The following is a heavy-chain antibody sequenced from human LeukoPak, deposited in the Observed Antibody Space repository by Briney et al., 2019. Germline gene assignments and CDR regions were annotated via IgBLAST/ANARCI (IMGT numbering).Heavy chain of an antibody. CDR1: GYTFTSYA. J-gene: IGHJ4*02. D-gene: IGHD5-18*01. Sequence: ASVKVSCKASGYTFTSYAISWVRQAPGQGLEWMGRIIPIFGTANYAQKFQGRVTITTDESTSTAYMELSSLRSEDTAVYYCARGDTAMVSIGVYYFDYWGQGTLVTVSS. V-gene: IGHV1-69*05. CDR3: ARGDTAMVSIGVYYFDY. CDR2: IIPIFGTA.